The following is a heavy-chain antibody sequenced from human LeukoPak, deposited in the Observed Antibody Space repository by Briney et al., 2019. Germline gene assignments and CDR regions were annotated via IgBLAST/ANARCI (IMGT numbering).Heavy chain of an antibody. CDR2: IYYSGST. CDR3: ARYTVVTRGLDY. J-gene: IGHJ4*02. D-gene: IGHD4-23*01. CDR1: GGSISSYY. V-gene: IGHV4-59*12. Sequence: SETLSLTCTVSGGSISSYYWSWIRQPPGKGLEWIGYIYYSGSTNYNPSLKSRVTISVDTSKNQFSLKLSSVTAADTAVYYCARYTVVTRGLDYWGQGTLVTVSS.